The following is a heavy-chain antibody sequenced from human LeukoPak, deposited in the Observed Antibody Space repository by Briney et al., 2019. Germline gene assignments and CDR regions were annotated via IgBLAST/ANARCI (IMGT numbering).Heavy chain of an antibody. J-gene: IGHJ4*02. V-gene: IGHV3-74*03. Sequence: GGSLRLSSAASGFTFSNYWMHWVRQAPGKGLVWVSRISSDGSSTKSKNTLHLQMNSLRAEDTAVYYCARGNGYGFDCWGQGSLVPVSS. CDR2: ISSDGSST. CDR3: ARGNGYGFDC. CDR1: GFTFSNYW. D-gene: IGHD3-22*01.